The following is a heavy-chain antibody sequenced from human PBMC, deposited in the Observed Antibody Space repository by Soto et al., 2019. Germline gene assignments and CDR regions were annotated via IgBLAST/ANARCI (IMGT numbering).Heavy chain of an antibody. CDR2: ISGRGGST. J-gene: IGHJ4*02. CDR3: ARELTSRSAGSY. CDR1: GFTFSSYA. Sequence: EVQLLESGGGLVQPGGSLRLSCAASGFTFSSYAMSWVRQAPGKGLEWVSGISGRGGSTYYADSVKGRFTISRDNSKSTLYLQINSMRAEDTALYYCARELTSRSAGSYWGQGTLVTVSS. V-gene: IGHV3-23*01. D-gene: IGHD3-10*01.